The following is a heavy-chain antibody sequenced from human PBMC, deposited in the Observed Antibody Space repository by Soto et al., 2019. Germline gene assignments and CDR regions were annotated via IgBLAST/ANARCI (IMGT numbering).Heavy chain of an antibody. CDR1: GLTFRSYW. D-gene: IGHD2-8*01. Sequence: EVQLVESGGGLVQPGESLRLSCAASGLTFRSYWMHWVRQAPGKGLVWVSRSNTDGSVAMYVDSVKGRFTISRDNAKHSLYLHMIILRSEDTVVKYCVRDMQMVRLDSCGQGTRVTVSS. CDR2: SNTDGSVA. V-gene: IGHV3-74*03. CDR3: VRDMQMVRLDS. J-gene: IGHJ4*02.